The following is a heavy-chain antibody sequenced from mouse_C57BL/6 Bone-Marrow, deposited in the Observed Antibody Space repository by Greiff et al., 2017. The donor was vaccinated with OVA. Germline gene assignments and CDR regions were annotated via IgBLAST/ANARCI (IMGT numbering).Heavy chain of an antibody. Sequence: VQLQQSGAELVRPGASVKLSCTASGFNIKDDYMHWVKQRPEQGLAWIGWIDPENGDTEYASKFQGKATITADTSSNTAYLQLSSLTSEDTAVYYCTTLYYYGSSYYWYFDVWGTGTTVTVSS. V-gene: IGHV14-4*01. D-gene: IGHD1-1*01. CDR3: TTLYYYGSSYYWYFDV. J-gene: IGHJ1*03. CDR2: IDPENGDT. CDR1: GFNIKDDY.